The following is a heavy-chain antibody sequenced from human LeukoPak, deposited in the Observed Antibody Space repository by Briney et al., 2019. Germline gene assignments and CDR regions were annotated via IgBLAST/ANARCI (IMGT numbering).Heavy chain of an antibody. D-gene: IGHD3-22*01. CDR2: IYPGDSDT. Sequence: GASLKISFKGSGYRFTNYWIGWGRQVPGKGLEWMGIIYPGDSDTRYSPSFEGQVTISADKSISTAYLQWSSLKASDTAMYYCARREGDSSGYYSPSFDYWGQGTLVTVSS. V-gene: IGHV5-51*01. CDR3: ARREGDSSGYYSPSFDY. J-gene: IGHJ4*02. CDR1: GYRFTNYW.